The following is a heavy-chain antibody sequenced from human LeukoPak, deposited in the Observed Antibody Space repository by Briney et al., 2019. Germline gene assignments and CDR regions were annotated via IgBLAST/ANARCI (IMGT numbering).Heavy chain of an antibody. CDR1: EYTFTGYY. CDR2: INPNSGGT. CDR3: ANYRGYSYGYGY. J-gene: IGHJ4*02. Sequence: GASVKVSCKASEYTFTGYYMHWVRQAPGQGLEWMGWINPNSGGTNYAQKFQGRVTMTRDTSISTAYMELSRLRSDDTAVYYCANYRGYSYGYGYWGQGTLVTVSS. V-gene: IGHV1-2*02. D-gene: IGHD5-18*01.